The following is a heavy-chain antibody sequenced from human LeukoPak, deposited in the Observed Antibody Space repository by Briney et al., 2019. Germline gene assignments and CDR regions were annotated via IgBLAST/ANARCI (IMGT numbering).Heavy chain of an antibody. Sequence: GASVKVSCKASGYTFTGYYMHWVRQAPGQGLEWMGWINPNSGGTNYAQKFQGRVTMTRDTSISTAYMELSRLRSDDTAVYYCARDRVGPSGPYYFDYWGQGTLVTVSS. CDR1: GYTFTGYY. V-gene: IGHV1-2*02. J-gene: IGHJ4*02. CDR3: ARDRVGPSGPYYFDY. D-gene: IGHD6-19*01. CDR2: INPNSGGT.